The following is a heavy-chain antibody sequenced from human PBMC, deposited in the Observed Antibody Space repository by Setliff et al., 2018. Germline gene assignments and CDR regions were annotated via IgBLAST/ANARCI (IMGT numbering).Heavy chain of an antibody. CDR3: VRSSAPQVVLAADFDF. J-gene: IGHJ4*02. Sequence: ASVKVSCKASGYTFTGYSMHWVRQAPGQGLEWMGRINPNSGGTNYAQKFQGRVTMTTDRSTSTAYMELRSLKSDDTAVYYCVRSSAPQVVLAADFDFWGQGTPVTVSS. V-gene: IGHV1-2*06. CDR1: GYTFTGYS. D-gene: IGHD6-19*01. CDR2: INPNSGGT.